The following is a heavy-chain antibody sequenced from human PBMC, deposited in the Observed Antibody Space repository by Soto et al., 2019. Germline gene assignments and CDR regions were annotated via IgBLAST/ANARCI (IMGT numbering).Heavy chain of an antibody. CDR3: AKSLYKGNGGPNDN. D-gene: IGHD1-20*01. V-gene: IGHV3-23*01. CDR2: FSFYGRRDNT. J-gene: IGHJ4*02. Sequence: EVQLLESGGGLVQPGGSLRLSCVGSGFTFSSYDMPWVRQAPGKGLECVSSFSFYGRRDNTYYADSVKGRFTISRDTSRHTVYLQMDNLRVEDTAVYYCAKSLYKGNGGPNDNWGQGTLVTVSS. CDR1: GFTFSSYD.